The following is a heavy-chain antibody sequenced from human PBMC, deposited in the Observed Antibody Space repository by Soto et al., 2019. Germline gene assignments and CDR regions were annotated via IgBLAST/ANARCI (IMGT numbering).Heavy chain of an antibody. CDR2: ITDSGGST. Sequence: GGSLRRSCAASGFTFNNYGMSWVRQAPGKGLEWVSAITDSGGSTYYADSVKGRFTISRDNSKNTVYLQMNSLRAEDTAVYYCAKADTVLPLSPFDKWDPETLLTASS. D-gene: IGHD2-2*02. CDR1: GFTFNNYG. V-gene: IGHV3-23*01. J-gene: IGHJ4*01. CDR3: AKADTVLPLSPFDK.